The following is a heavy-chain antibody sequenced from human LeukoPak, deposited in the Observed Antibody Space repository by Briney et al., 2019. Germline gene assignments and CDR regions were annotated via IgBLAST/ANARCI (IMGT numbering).Heavy chain of an antibody. J-gene: IGHJ4*02. D-gene: IGHD3-22*01. CDR2: ISWNSGSI. CDR3: AKGRYYDSSGYFDY. Sequence: QAGGSLRLSCAASGFTFDDYAMHWVRQAPGKGLEWVSGISWNSGSIGYADSVKGRFTISRDSAKNSLYLQMNSLRAEDTALYYCAKGRYYDSSGYFDYWGQGTLVTVSS. CDR1: GFTFDDYA. V-gene: IGHV3-9*01.